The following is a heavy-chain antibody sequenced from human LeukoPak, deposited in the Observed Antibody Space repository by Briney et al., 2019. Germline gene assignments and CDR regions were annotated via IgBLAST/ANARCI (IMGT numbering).Heavy chain of an antibody. CDR2: TYYRSKWYN. V-gene: IGHV6-1*01. CDR1: GDSVSSNSAA. CDR3: ARDVEMARGYYYYYYYMDV. D-gene: IGHD5-24*01. J-gene: IGHJ6*03. Sequence: SQTLSLTCAISGDSVSSNSAAWNWIRQSPSRGLEWLGRTYYRSKWYNDYAVSVKSRITINPDTSKNQFSLQLNSVTPEDTAVYYCARDVEMARGYYYYYYYMDVWGKGTTVTVSS.